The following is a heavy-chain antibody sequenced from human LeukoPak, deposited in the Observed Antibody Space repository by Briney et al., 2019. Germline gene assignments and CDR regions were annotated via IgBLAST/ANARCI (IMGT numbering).Heavy chain of an antibody. J-gene: IGHJ4*02. D-gene: IGHD3-9*01. CDR3: ARDYLYFDWLLSHFDY. CDR2: IKQDGSEK. CDR1: GFTFSRYA. Sequence: GGSLRLSCAASGFTFSRYAMHWVRQAPGKGLEWVANIKQDGSEKYYVDSVKGRFTISRDNAKNSLYLQMNSLRAEDTAVYYCARDYLYFDWLLSHFDYWGQGALVTVPS. V-gene: IGHV3-7*05.